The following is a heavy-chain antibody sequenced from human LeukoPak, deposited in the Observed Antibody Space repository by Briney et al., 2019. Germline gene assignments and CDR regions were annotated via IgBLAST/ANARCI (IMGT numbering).Heavy chain of an antibody. J-gene: IGHJ4*02. D-gene: IGHD3-10*01. V-gene: IGHV3-7*01. CDR2: IKQDGSEK. Sequence: PGGSQRLSCAASGFTFSSDWMSWVRQAPGKGLEWVANIKQDGSEKYYVDSVKGRFTISRDNAKNSLYLQMNSLRAKDTAVYYCARETDYYGSGSFDYWGQGTLVTISS. CDR3: ARETDYYGSGSFDY. CDR1: GFTFSSDW.